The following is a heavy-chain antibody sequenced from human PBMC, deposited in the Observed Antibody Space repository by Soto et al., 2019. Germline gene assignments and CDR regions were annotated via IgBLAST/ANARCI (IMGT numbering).Heavy chain of an antibody. D-gene: IGHD3-10*01. CDR1: GLTFSSYS. CDR3: AFGEQFRYYDYGMDV. J-gene: IGHJ6*02. V-gene: IGHV3-48*02. Sequence: EVQLVESGGGLVQRGGSLRLSCAASGLTFSSYSMNWVRQAPGKGLEWVSYISSSSSTIYYADSVKGRFTISRDNAKNSLYLQLNSLRDEDTAVYYCAFGEQFRYYDYGMDVWGQGTPVTVSS. CDR2: ISSSSSTI.